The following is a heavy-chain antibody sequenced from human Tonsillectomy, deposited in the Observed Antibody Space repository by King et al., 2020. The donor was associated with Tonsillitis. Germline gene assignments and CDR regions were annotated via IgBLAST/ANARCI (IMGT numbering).Heavy chain of an antibody. D-gene: IGHD3-22*01. CDR3: ARFGRASSTYYDLWPNWYFDL. V-gene: IGHV1-18*04. Sequence: VQLVESGAEVKKPGASVKVSCKASGYTFTSYAFSWVRQAPGQGLEWMGWISAYSGNPNYAQNFQGRVTMTTDTSTSTAYMELRSLRSDDTAVYYCARFGRASSTYYDLWPNWYFDLWGRGTLVTVSS. CDR1: GYTFTSYA. CDR2: ISAYSGNP. J-gene: IGHJ2*01.